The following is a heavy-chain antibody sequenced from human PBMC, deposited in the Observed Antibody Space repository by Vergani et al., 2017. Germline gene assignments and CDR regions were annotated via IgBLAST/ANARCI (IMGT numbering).Heavy chain of an antibody. V-gene: IGHV4-34*01. D-gene: IGHD6-19*01. CDR2: VNHSGRT. CDR1: GGSFSGYY. Sequence: QVQLQQWGAGLLKPSETLSLTCAVYGGSFSGYYWSWIRQSPGKGLEWNGEVNHSGRTNYNPALKSRVTISGDTSKNQFAMRLTSVTAADTAVYYCARGLRPRRSGWTSAHFDYWAQGTLVTVSS. J-gene: IGHJ4*02. CDR3: ARGLRPRRSGWTSAHFDY.